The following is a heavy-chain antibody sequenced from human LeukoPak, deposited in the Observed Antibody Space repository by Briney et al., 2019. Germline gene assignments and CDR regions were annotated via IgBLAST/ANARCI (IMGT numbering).Heavy chain of an antibody. D-gene: IGHD3-22*01. J-gene: IGHJ4*02. CDR1: GFTFSSYG. Sequence: PGGSLRLSCAASGFTFSSYGMHWVRQAPGKGLEWVAFIRYDGSNKYYADSVKGRFTISRDNSKNTLYLQMNSLRAEDTAVYYCAKDPDYYDSSGSLDYWGQGTLVTVSS. CDR3: AKDPDYYDSSGSLDY. V-gene: IGHV3-30*02. CDR2: IRYDGSNK.